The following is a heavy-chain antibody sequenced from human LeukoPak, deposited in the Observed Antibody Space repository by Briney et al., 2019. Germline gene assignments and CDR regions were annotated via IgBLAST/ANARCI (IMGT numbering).Heavy chain of an antibody. CDR1: AGSMRSHY. CDR3: ARLLDNDSSGDPDTFDM. V-gene: IGHV4-59*11. J-gene: IGHJ3*02. CDR2: IYYSGTT. D-gene: IGHD3-22*01. Sequence: ASETLSLTCTVSAGSMRSHYWSWIRQPPGKGLEWMGFIYYSGTTRYKPSLQSRVTISADTSNNQFSLKLTSVTAADTAVYYCARLLDNDSSGDPDTFDMWGQGTMVTVSS.